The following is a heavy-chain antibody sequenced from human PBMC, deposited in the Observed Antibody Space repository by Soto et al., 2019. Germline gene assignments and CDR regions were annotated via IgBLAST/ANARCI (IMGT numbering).Heavy chain of an antibody. J-gene: IGHJ4*02. CDR2: IYPGDSDT. V-gene: IGHV5-51*01. D-gene: IGHD3-22*01. Sequence: GESLKISCKRSGHIFSNYWIGWVRQMPGKGLEWMGIIYPGDSDTRYSPSFQGQVTITVDKSINTAYLQWSRLKASDTAIYYCARQRLWGTSGYYYFENWGQGTLVTVSS. CDR3: ARQRLWGTSGYYYFEN. CDR1: GHIFSNYW.